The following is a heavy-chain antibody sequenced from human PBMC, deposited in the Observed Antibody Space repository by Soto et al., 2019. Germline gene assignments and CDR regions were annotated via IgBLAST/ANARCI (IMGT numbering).Heavy chain of an antibody. J-gene: IGHJ4*02. CDR1: GFTFGNYG. D-gene: IGHD1-26*01. CDR3: AKGGGSARDFDY. V-gene: IGHV3-30*18. CDR2: TSFDGNNK. Sequence: GGSLRLSCTGSGFTFGNYGMHWVRQAQGKGLEWVAGTSFDGNNKYYADSLKGRFTISRDNSKKMVYLQMTSLGPEDTAVYYCAKGGGSARDFDYWGQGALVTVSS.